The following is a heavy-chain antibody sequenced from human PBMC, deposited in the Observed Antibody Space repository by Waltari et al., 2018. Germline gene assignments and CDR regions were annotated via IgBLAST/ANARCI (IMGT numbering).Heavy chain of an antibody. CDR2: IIPIFGTA. CDR3: ARVWDYGYYYYGMDV. J-gene: IGHJ6*02. CDR1: GGTFSSYA. D-gene: IGHD4-17*01. Sequence: QVPLVQSGAEVKKPGSSVKVSCKASGGTFSSYAISWVRQAPGQGLEWMGRIIPIFGTANYAQKFQGRVTITADKSTSTAYMELSSLRSEDTAVYYCARVWDYGYYYYGMDVWGQGITVIVSS. V-gene: IGHV1-69*08.